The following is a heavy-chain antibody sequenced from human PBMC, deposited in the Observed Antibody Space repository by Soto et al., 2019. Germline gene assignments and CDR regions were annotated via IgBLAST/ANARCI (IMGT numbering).Heavy chain of an antibody. V-gene: IGHV4-34*01. Sequence: SETLSLTCAVYGGSFSGYYWSWIRQPPGKGLEWIGEINHSGSTNYNPSLKSRVTISVDTSKDQFSLKLSSVTAADTAVYYCARGLRGVIRGRFEPWGQGTMVTVSS. CDR3: ARGLRGVIRGRFEP. D-gene: IGHD3-10*01. CDR1: GGSFSGYY. J-gene: IGHJ5*02. CDR2: INHSGST.